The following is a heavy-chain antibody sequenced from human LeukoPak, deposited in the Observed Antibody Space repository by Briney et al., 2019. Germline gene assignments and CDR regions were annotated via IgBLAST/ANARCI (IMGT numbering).Heavy chain of an antibody. Sequence: ASVKVSCKASGYSFTTYYMHWVRQAPGQGLEWMGIINPSGGSTSYAQKLQGRVTMTTDTSTSTAYMELRSLRSDDTAVYYCARDRLNYYDSSGYYSLDAFDIWGQGTMVTVSS. V-gene: IGHV1-46*01. CDR3: ARDRLNYYDSSGYYSLDAFDI. CDR1: GYSFTTYY. CDR2: INPSGGST. J-gene: IGHJ3*02. D-gene: IGHD3-22*01.